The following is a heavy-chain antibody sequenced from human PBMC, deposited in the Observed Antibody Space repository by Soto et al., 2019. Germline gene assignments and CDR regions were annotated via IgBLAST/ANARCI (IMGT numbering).Heavy chain of an antibody. D-gene: IGHD4-17*01. CDR3: ARADGDYGIFDY. V-gene: IGHV4-34*01. Sequence: QVQLQQWGAGLLKPSETLSLTCAVYGGSFSGYYWSWIRQPPGQGLEWIGEINHSGSTNYNPSLKSRVTISVDTSKNQFSLKLSSVTAADTAVYYCARADGDYGIFDYWGQGTLVTVSS. CDR2: INHSGST. J-gene: IGHJ4*02. CDR1: GGSFSGYY.